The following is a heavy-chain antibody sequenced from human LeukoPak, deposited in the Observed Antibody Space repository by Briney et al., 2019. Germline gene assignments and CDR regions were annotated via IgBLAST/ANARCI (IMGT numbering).Heavy chain of an antibody. J-gene: IGHJ4*02. V-gene: IGHV4-39*01. Sequence: SETLSLTCTVSGGSISSSSYYWGWIRQPPGKGLEWIGSIYYSGSTYYNPSLKSRVTISVDTSKNQFSLKLSSVTAADTAVYYCARHGAAGYYWGQGTLVTASS. CDR3: ARHGAAGYY. D-gene: IGHD6-13*01. CDR2: IYYSGST. CDR1: GGSISSSSYY.